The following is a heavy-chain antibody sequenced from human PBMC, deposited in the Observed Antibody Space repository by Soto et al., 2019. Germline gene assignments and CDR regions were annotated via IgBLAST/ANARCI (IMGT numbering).Heavy chain of an antibody. CDR2: IYHGGTT. CDR1: GYSISSGSY. Sequence: SETLSLTCTVSGYSISSGSYWGWIRQPPGKGPEWIASIYHGGTTFYNPSLKSRVTVSVDKSNNQFSLKLRSVTAADTAVYYCEKAHVMVVAGSTVDYWGHGTLVTVSS. CDR3: EKAHVMVVAGSTVDY. D-gene: IGHD6-19*01. V-gene: IGHV4-38-2*02. J-gene: IGHJ4*01.